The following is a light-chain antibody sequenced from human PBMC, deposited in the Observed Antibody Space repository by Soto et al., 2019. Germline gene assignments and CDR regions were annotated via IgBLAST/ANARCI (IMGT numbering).Light chain of an antibody. J-gene: IGLJ3*02. CDR2: GVT. V-gene: IGLV2-8*01. Sequence: QSALAQPPSASGSPGQSVTISCTGSGSDIVAYNFVSWYQQHPGKAPKLMIFGVTERPSGVPDRFSGSKSGNTASLTVSGLQADDEAVYYCYSYAGRNIWVFGGGTQLTVL. CDR1: GSDIVAYNF. CDR3: YSYAGRNIWV.